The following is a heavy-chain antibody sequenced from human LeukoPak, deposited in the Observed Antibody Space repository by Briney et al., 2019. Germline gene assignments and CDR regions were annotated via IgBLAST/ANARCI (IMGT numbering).Heavy chain of an antibody. D-gene: IGHD5-18*01. V-gene: IGHV4-34*01. CDR3: ARGRGYSYGLRP. J-gene: IGHJ5*02. CDR2: INHSGST. CDR1: GGSFSGYY. Sequence: SETLSLTCAVYGGSFSGYYWSWIRQPPGKGLEWIGEINHSGSTNYNPSLKSRVTISVDTPKNQFSLKLSSVTAADTAVYYCARGRGYSYGLRPWGQGTLVTVSS.